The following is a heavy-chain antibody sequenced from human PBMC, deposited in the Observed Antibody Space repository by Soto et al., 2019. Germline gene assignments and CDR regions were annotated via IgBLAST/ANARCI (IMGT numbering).Heavy chain of an antibody. J-gene: IGHJ4*02. V-gene: IGHV3-30-3*01. CDR1: GFTFSSYA. CDR3: ARDRRGFMGIAARFDY. Sequence: GGSLRLSCAASGFTFSSYAMHWVRQAPGKGLEWVAVISYDGSNKYYADSVKGRFTISRDNSKNTLYLQMNSLRAEDTAVYYCARDRRGFMGIAARFDYWGQGTLVTVSS. CDR2: ISYDGSNK. D-gene: IGHD6-6*01.